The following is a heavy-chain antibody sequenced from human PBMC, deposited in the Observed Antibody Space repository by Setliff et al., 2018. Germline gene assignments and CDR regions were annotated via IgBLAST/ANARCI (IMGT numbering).Heavy chain of an antibody. J-gene: IGHJ5*02. V-gene: IGHV4-30-4*08. CDR3: ARVMGGSYGFSWFDP. Sequence: NPSLPCTVSGGSISSGDYYWSWIRQPPGKGLEWIGYIYYSGSTYYNPSLKSRVTISVDTSKNQFSLKLSSVTAADTAVYYCARVMGGSYGFSWFDPWGQGTLVTVSS. CDR2: IYYSGST. CDR1: GGSISSGDYY. D-gene: IGHD1-26*01.